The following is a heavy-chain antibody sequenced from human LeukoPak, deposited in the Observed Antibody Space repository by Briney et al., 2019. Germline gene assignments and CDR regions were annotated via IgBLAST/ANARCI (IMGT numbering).Heavy chain of an antibody. V-gene: IGHV1-2*02. D-gene: IGHD2-8*01. CDR1: GYTFTGYY. CDR2: INPNSGGT. J-gene: IGHJ4*02. CDR3: ARVYCTNGVCFRAQADY. Sequence: ASVKVSCKASGYTFTGYYIHWVRQAPGQGLEWMGSINPNSGGTNYAQKFQGRVTMTRDTSISTAYMELSRLRSDDTAVYYCARVYCTNGVCFRAQADYWGQGTLVTVSS.